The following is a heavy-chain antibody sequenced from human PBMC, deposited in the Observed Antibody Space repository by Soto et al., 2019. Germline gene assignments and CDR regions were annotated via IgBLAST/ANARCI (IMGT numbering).Heavy chain of an antibody. D-gene: IGHD6-19*01. V-gene: IGHV3-48*02. CDR1: GFTFTSHN. Sequence: EVQLVESGGGLVQPGGSLRLSCAASGFTFTSHNMAWVRQAPGKWLEWVSYIRGSGDTIYYADSVRGRFTISRDNAKDSLYLQMNSLRDEDTAVYYCARDPAVGSSGWYYFDYWGQGALVTVSS. CDR2: IRGSGDTI. CDR3: ARDPAVGSSGWYYFDY. J-gene: IGHJ4*02.